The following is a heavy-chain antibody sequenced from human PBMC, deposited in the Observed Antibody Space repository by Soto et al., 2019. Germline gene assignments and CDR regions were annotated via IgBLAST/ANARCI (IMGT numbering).Heavy chain of an antibody. CDR3: ARNYDSIQYYYYGMDV. Sequence: LRLSCAASGFTFSSYAMHWVRQAPGKGLEWVAVISYDGSNKYYADSVKGRFTISRDNSKNTLYLQMNSLRAEDTAVYYCARNYDSIQYYYYGMDVWGQGTTVTVSS. V-gene: IGHV3-30-3*01. J-gene: IGHJ6*02. CDR2: ISYDGSNK. D-gene: IGHD1-7*01. CDR1: GFTFSSYA.